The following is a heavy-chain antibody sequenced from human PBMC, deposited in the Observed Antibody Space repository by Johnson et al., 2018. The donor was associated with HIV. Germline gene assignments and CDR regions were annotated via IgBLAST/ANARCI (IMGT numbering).Heavy chain of an antibody. V-gene: IGHV3-30*02. CDR2: IRYDGSNK. D-gene: IGHD3-16*01. CDR3: ASLGLDLLVKAPLSVVFDAFDI. CDR1: GFTFSSHG. J-gene: IGHJ3*02. Sequence: QVQLVESGGGVVQPGGSLRLSCAASGFTFSSHGMHWVRQAPGKGLEWVAFIRYDGSNKYYADSVKGRFTISRDNSKNTLYLQMNSLRAEDTAVYYCASLGLDLLVKAPLSVVFDAFDIWGQGTMVTVSS.